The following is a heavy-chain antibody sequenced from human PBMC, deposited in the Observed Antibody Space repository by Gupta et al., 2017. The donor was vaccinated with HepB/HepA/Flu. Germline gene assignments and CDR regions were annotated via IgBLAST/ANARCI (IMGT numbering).Heavy chain of an antibody. Sequence: QVQLVESGGGVVQPGRSLRLSCAASGFTFSSYKIHWVRQAPGKGLEWVAVISYDGINKYYAVSVKGRFTISRDNSKNTLYLQMNSLRTEDTAVYYCAREYSSSSADYWGQGTLVTVSS. J-gene: IGHJ4*02. CDR2: ISYDGINK. D-gene: IGHD6-6*01. V-gene: IGHV3-30*03. CDR1: GFTFSSYK. CDR3: AREYSSSSADY.